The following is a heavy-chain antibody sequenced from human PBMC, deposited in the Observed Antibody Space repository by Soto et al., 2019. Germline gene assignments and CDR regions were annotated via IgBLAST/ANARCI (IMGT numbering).Heavy chain of an antibody. D-gene: IGHD2-21*01. CDR2: IYWNDDK. CDR1: GFSLTKSGVG. Sequence: QITLKESGPTLVKPTQTLTLTCTFSGFSLTKSGVGVGWIRQPPGKALEWLALIYWNDDKDYSPSLQDRLTITKDTSKNQVFLTVANMEPLDTATYYCVHPPLFPRYWGQGTLVTVSS. V-gene: IGHV2-5*01. J-gene: IGHJ4*02. CDR3: VHPPLFPRY.